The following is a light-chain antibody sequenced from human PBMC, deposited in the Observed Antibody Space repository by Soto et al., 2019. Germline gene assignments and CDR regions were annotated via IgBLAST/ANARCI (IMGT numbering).Light chain of an antibody. V-gene: IGKV1-39*01. CDR2: SAS. Sequence: DIQMTQSPSSLSTSIGDRVTITCRASQRINIYLNWYRQKPGKAPELLIYSASNLQSGVPSRFSGSGSGTDFTLTISGLQSGDFATYYCQQSGSTPTFGQGTRLEIK. CDR1: QRINIY. J-gene: IGKJ5*01. CDR3: QQSGSTPT.